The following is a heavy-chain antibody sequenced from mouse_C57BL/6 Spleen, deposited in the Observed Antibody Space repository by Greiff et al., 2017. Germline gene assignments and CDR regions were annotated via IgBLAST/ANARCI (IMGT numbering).Heavy chain of an antibody. V-gene: IGHV14-2*01. CDR1: GFNIKDYY. D-gene: IGHD1-1*01. J-gene: IGHJ1*03. CDR3: ARRYNGSSYYWYFDV. Sequence: VQLQQSGAELVKPGASVKLSCTASGFNIKDYYMHWVKQRTEQGLEWIGRIDPEDGETKYAPKFQGKATITADKSSNTAYLQLSSLTSEDTAVYYCARRYNGSSYYWYFDVWGTGTTVTVSS. CDR2: IDPEDGET.